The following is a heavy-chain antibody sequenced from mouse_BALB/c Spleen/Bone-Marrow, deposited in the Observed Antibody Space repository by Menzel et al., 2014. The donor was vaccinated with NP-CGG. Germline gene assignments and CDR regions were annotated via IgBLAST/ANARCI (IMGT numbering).Heavy chain of an antibody. CDR2: IWGGGST. CDR1: GFSLTDCG. CDR3: AKHTTVVPPPMDY. J-gene: IGHJ4*01. D-gene: IGHD1-1*01. V-gene: IGHV2-6-5*01. Sequence: VQRVEPGPGLVAPSQSLSITCTVSGFSLTDCGVSWIRQPPGKGLEWLGVIWGGGSTYYNSALKSRLSISKDNSKSQVFLKVNSLQTDDTAVYYCAKHTTVVPPPMDYWGQGTSVTVSS.